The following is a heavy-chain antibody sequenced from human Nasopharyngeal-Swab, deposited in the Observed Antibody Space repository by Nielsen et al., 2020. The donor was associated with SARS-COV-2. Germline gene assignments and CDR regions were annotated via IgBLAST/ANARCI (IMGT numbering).Heavy chain of an antibody. CDR3: ARVGIMSGNLWGWFDP. CDR1: GYTFTSYA. J-gene: IGHJ5*02. CDR2: INAGNGNT. D-gene: IGHD1-26*01. V-gene: IGHV1-3*01. Sequence: ASVKVSCKASGYTFTSYAMHWVRQAPGQRLEWMGWINAGNGNTKYSQKFRGRVTITRDTSANTAYMELSSLRSEDTAVYYCARVGIMSGNLWGWFDPWGQGTLVTVSS.